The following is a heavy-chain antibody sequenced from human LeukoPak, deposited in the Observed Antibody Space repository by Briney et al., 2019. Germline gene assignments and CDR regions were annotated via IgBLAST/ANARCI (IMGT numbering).Heavy chain of an antibody. CDR1: GFTFSDYH. CDR3: VRGGTYWTVS. CDR2: LSPGGGTI. V-gene: IGHV3-11*04. Sequence: PGGSLRLSCAASGFTFSDYHMNWIRQAPGKGLEWLSYLSPGGGTIYFADSVSGRFTISRDNTNDSLFLQMNSLRVDDTAVYYCVRGGTYWTVSWGQGTLVNVS. J-gene: IGHJ5*01.